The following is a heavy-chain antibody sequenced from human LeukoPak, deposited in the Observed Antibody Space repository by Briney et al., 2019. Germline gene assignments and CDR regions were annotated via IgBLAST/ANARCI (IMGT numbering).Heavy chain of an antibody. J-gene: IGHJ4*02. CDR3: ARDSSGYYSGGDY. V-gene: IGHV1-69*13. CDR2: IIPIFGTA. CDR1: GGTFISYA. D-gene: IGHD3-22*01. Sequence: ASVKVSCKASGGTFISYAISWVRQAPGQGLEWMGGIIPIFGTANYAQKFQGRVTITADESTSTAYMELSSLRSEDTAVYYCARDSSGYYSGGDYWGQGTLVTVSS.